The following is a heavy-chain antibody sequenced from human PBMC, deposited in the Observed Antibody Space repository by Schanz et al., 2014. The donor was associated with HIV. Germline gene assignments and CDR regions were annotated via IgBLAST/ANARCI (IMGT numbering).Heavy chain of an antibody. CDR3: VRETSSGVDYFDY. V-gene: IGHV3-21*01. CDR2: ISASGTYN. J-gene: IGHJ4*02. CDR1: GFTFSSYG. D-gene: IGHD3-10*01. Sequence: EVQLLESGGGLVQPGGSLRLSCAASGFTFSSYGMHWVRHAPGKGLEWVSSISASGTYNFYGDSVKGRFTISRDNANNSVYLQMNSLRGEDTAVYYCVRETSSGVDYFDYWGQGTLVTVSS.